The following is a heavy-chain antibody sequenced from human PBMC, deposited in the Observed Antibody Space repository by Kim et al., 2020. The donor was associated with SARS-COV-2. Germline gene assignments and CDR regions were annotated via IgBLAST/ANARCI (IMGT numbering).Heavy chain of an antibody. D-gene: IGHD6-13*01. CDR3: ARIPGIAAAYAFDI. J-gene: IGHJ3*02. Sequence: GGSLRLSCAASGFTVSSNYMSWVRQAPGKGLEWVSVIYSGGSTYYADSVKGRFTISRDNSKNTLYLQMNSLRAEETAVYYCARIPGIAAAYAFDIWGQGTMVSVSS. V-gene: IGHV3-53*01. CDR1: GFTVSSNY. CDR2: IYSGGST.